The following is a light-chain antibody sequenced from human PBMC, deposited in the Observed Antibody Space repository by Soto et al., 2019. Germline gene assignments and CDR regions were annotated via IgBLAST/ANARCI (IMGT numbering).Light chain of an antibody. Sequence: MKNSPATVSVSQGERATLSCRASQSVRSNLAWHQQKPGQAPRLLIYAASTRATGVPARFSGSGSGTGFTLTISDLQSEDFAVYFCQHYDIWPLAFGGGTKVDIK. V-gene: IGKV3-15*01. CDR2: AAS. CDR1: QSVRSN. CDR3: QHYDIWPLA. J-gene: IGKJ4*01.